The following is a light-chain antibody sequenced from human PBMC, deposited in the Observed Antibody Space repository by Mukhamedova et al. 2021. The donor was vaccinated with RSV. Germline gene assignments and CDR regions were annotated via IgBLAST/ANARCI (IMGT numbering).Light chain of an antibody. Sequence: WYQRRVHGKAPKLLIYKASSLESGVPSRFSGSGSGTEFTLTISSLQPDDFATYYCQQYNSYSSSFGQGTKLEIK. J-gene: IGKJ2*04. CDR2: KAS. CDR3: QQYNSYSSS. V-gene: IGKV1-5*03.